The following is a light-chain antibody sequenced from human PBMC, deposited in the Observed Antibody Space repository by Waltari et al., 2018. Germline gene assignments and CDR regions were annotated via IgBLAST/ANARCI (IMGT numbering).Light chain of an antibody. CDR1: SSNIGSNT. V-gene: IGLV1-44*01. CDR3: AAWGDSLNGRYV. CDR2: SNN. J-gene: IGLJ1*01. Sequence: QSVLTQPPSASGTPGQRVTISCSGSSSNIGSNTVNWYQQLPGTAPKLLVYSNNQRPSGVPAPLSGPKSCRSAALAISGLQSEDEADYYCAAWGDSLNGRYVFGTGTKVTVL.